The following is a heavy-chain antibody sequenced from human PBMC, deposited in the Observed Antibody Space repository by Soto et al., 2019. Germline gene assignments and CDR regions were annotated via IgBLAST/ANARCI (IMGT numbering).Heavy chain of an antibody. CDR3: ARDPDSDILTGYNWFDP. CDR1: GFTFSSYS. CDR2: ISSSSSYI. V-gene: IGHV3-21*01. D-gene: IGHD3-9*01. J-gene: IGHJ5*02. Sequence: GGSLRLSCAASGFTFSSYSMNWVRQAPGKWLEWVSSISSSSSYIYYADSVKGRFTISRDNAKNSLYLQMNSLRAEDTAVYYCARDPDSDILTGYNWFDPWGQGXLVTVHS.